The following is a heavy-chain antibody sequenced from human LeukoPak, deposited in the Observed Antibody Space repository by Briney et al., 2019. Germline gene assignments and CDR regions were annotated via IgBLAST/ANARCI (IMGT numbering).Heavy chain of an antibody. CDR2: ISGKGGSA. Sequence: PGGSLRLSCAASGFTFSSYAMSWVRQAPGKGLEWVSAISGKGGSAYYADSVKGRFTISRDNPKNTLYLQMNSLRAEDTAVYYCALRSGYYYDTRGFDPWGQGTLVTVSS. V-gene: IGHV3-23*01. J-gene: IGHJ5*02. D-gene: IGHD3-22*01. CDR1: GFTFSSYA. CDR3: ALRSGYYYDTRGFDP.